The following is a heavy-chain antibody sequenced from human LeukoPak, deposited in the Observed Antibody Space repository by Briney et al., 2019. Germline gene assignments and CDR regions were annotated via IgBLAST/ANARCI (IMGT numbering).Heavy chain of an antibody. CDR1: GFTFDDYA. V-gene: IGHV3-9*01. J-gene: IGHJ4*02. Sequence: GGSLRLSCAASGFTFDDYAMHWVRQAPGKGLEWVSGISWNSGSIGYADSVKGRFTISRDNAKNSLYLQMNSLRAEDTALYYCAKDSYGDLKDPLDYWGQGTLVTVSS. CDR3: AKDSYGDLKDPLDY. CDR2: ISWNSGSI. D-gene: IGHD4-17*01.